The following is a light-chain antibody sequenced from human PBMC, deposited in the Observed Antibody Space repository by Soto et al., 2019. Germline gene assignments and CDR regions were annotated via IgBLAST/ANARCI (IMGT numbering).Light chain of an antibody. CDR3: QQYGSSIT. CDR1: RSVINN. Sequence: EIVLTQSPVTLSVSPGERATLSCRASRSVINNLAWYQQKPGQAPRLLMYGASTGATGFPARFSGSGSGTDFTLTISRLEPEDFAVYYCQQYGSSITFGQGTRLEIK. CDR2: GAS. J-gene: IGKJ5*01. V-gene: IGKV3-20*01.